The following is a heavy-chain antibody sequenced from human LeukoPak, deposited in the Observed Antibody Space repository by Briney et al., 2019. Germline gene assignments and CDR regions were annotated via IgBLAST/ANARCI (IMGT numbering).Heavy chain of an antibody. CDR1: GYTFTSYD. CDR3: ARVHPYSSTVDY. V-gene: IGHV1-8*03. Sequence: GASVKVSCKASGYTFTSYDINWVRQATGQGLEWMGWMNPNSGNTGYAQKFQGRVTITRNTSISTAYMELSSLRSEDTAVYYCARVHPYSSTVDYWGQGTLVTVSS. CDR2: MNPNSGNT. J-gene: IGHJ4*02. D-gene: IGHD6-13*01.